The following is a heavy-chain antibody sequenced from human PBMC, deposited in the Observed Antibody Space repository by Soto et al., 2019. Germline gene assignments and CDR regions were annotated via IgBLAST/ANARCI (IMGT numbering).Heavy chain of an antibody. J-gene: IGHJ4*02. CDR2: ISGSGGST. D-gene: IGHD1-26*01. Sequence: GGSLRLSCAASGFTFSSYAMSWVRQAPGKGLEWVSAISGSGGSTYYADSVKGRFTISRDNAKNSLYLQMNSLRAEDTALYYCAKVTSGSYYFFDYWGQGTLVTVSS. CDR3: AKVTSGSYYFFDY. V-gene: IGHV3-23*01. CDR1: GFTFSSYA.